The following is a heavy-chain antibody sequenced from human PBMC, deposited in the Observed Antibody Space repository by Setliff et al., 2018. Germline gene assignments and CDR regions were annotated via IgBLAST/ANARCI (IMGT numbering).Heavy chain of an antibody. Sequence: LSLTCTVSGASLSSGSYYWSWIRQSAGKGLEWIGRIYTSGATTYSPSLKSRVSISADTSKNLFSLRLKSVTAADTAVYYCAKEYVVNSFVSNSHQHYGLDVWGQGRMVTV. CDR3: AKEYVVNSFVSNSHQHYGLDV. V-gene: IGHV4-61*02. D-gene: IGHD2-21*01. CDR2: IYTSGAT. CDR1: GASLSSGSYY. J-gene: IGHJ6*02.